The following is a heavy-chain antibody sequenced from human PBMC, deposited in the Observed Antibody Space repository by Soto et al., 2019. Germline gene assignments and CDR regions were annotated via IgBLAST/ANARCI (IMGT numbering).Heavy chain of an antibody. CDR3: ATNPYCSGGSCYWFDP. Sequence: QVQLVQSGAEVKKPGSSVKVSCKASGGTFSSYATSWVRQAPGQGLEWMGGIIPIFGTANYAQKFQGRVTITADESTSTAYMELSSLRSEDTAVYYCATNPYCSGGSCYWFDPWGQGTLVTVSS. CDR2: IIPIFGTA. V-gene: IGHV1-69*12. J-gene: IGHJ5*02. CDR1: GGTFSSYA. D-gene: IGHD2-15*01.